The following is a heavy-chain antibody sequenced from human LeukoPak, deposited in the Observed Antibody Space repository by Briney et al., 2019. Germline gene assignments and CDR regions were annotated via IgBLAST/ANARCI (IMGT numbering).Heavy chain of an antibody. Sequence: GPSVKVSCKASGYRFTSYDMHWVRQAPGQGLEWMGIINPSGGSTSYAQRFQGRVAMTRDTSTTTVYMEVNSLTSEDTAVYVCARDGPTAAPFDYWGQGTLVTVSS. CDR1: GYRFTSYD. V-gene: IGHV1-46*01. CDR3: ARDGPTAAPFDY. J-gene: IGHJ4*02. D-gene: IGHD2-2*01. CDR2: INPSGGST.